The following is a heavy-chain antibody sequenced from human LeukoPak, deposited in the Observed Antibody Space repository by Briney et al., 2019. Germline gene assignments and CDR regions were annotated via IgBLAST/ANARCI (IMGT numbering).Heavy chain of an antibody. D-gene: IGHD3-10*01. CDR1: GFSFSSYA. Sequence: PGGSLRLSCAAPGFSFSSYAMSWVRQAPGKGLEWVSAISDGGAGTYSADSVKGRFTISRDNSKNTLYLHMNSLRAEDTAVYYCTKPFYSGSGSCGGFDSWGQGTLVTVSS. V-gene: IGHV3-23*01. CDR3: TKPFYSGSGSCGGFDS. J-gene: IGHJ4*02. CDR2: ISDGGAGT.